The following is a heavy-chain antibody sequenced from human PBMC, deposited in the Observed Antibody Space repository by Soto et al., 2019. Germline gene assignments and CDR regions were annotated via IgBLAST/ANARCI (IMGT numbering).Heavy chain of an antibody. Sequence: GGSLRLSCEVSGFNFSAYWMHWVRQVPGKGLIWVSRISDDGSTTTYADSVKGRFTISRDNAKNTLYLQMNSLRADDTGLYYCTRGPRVSSTGTGAHWGQGTLVTVSS. CDR3: TRGPRVSSTGTGAH. CDR2: ISDDGSTT. CDR1: GFNFSAYW. V-gene: IGHV3-74*01. D-gene: IGHD1-1*01. J-gene: IGHJ4*02.